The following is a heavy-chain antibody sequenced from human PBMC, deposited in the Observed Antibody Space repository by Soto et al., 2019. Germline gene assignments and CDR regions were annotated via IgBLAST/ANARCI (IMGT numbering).Heavy chain of an antibody. Sequence: ASVKVSCKASGGTFSSYTISWVRQAPGQGLEWMGRIIPILGIANYAQKFQGRVTITADKSTSTAYMELSSLRSEDTAVYYCARDLPAAGTIFDYWGQGTLVTVSS. D-gene: IGHD6-13*01. CDR2: IIPILGIA. V-gene: IGHV1-69*04. J-gene: IGHJ4*02. CDR1: GGTFSSYT. CDR3: ARDLPAAGTIFDY.